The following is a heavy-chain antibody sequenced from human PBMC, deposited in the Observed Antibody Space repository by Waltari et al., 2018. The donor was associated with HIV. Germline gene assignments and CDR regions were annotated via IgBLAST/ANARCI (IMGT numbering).Heavy chain of an antibody. Sequence: EVQVVESGGGLVKPGGSLRVSGARLMVNLDTAWMTWVRQAPGKGLQWVGRIKSKRDGGATDYAASVKGRFVISRDDSQNTLYLQMNSLKIEDTAMYYCTTGGYPTEAFDIWGQGTMVTVSS. J-gene: IGHJ3*02. D-gene: IGHD6-25*01. CDR3: TTGGYPTEAFDI. CDR2: IKSKRDGGAT. CDR1: MVNLDTAW. V-gene: IGHV3-15*01.